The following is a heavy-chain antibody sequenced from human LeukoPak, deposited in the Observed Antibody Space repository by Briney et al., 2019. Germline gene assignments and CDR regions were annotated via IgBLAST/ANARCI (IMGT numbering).Heavy chain of an antibody. CDR2: IYYSGST. Sequence: PSETLSLTCTVSGGSINSYYWSWIRQPPGKGLEWIGYIYYSGSTNYNPSLKSRVTISVDTSKNHFSLKLSSVTAADTAVYYCARASLVTTPGAFDIWGQGTMVTVSS. CDR1: GGSINSYY. V-gene: IGHV4-59*01. D-gene: IGHD4-17*01. CDR3: ARASLVTTPGAFDI. J-gene: IGHJ3*02.